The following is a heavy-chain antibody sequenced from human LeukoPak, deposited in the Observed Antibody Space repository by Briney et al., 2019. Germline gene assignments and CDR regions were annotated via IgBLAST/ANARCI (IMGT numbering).Heavy chain of an antibody. J-gene: IGHJ4*02. CDR1: GGSISSSSYY. CDR3: ARRRGAYYYDSSGYWYHDY. V-gene: IGHV4-39*01. D-gene: IGHD3-22*01. CDR2: IYYSGST. Sequence: SETLSLTCTVSGGSISSSSYYWGWIRQPPGKGLEWIGSIYYSGSTYYNPSLKSRVTISVDTSKNQFSLKLSSVTAADTAVYYCARRRGAYYYDSSGYWYHDYWGQGTLVTVSS.